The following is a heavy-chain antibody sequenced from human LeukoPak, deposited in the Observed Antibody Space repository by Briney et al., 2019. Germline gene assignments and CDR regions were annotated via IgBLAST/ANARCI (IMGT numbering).Heavy chain of an antibody. CDR2: INPNSGGT. V-gene: IGHV1-2*02. Sequence: ASVKVSCKASGYTFTGYYMHWVRQALGQGLEWMGWINPNSGGTNYAQKFQGRVTMTRDTSISTAYMELSRLRSDDTAVYYCARSTRDGYTDGYWGQGTLVTVSS. CDR1: GYTFTGYY. D-gene: IGHD5-24*01. CDR3: ARSTRDGYTDGY. J-gene: IGHJ4*02.